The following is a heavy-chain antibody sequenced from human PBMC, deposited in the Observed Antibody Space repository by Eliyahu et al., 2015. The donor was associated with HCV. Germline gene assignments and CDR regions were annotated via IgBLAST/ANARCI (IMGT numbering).Heavy chain of an antibody. Sequence: EVQLVESGGGLVQPGRSLRLSCTASGFTFGDYAMSWFRQAPGKGLEWVGFIRSKAYGGTTEYAASVKGRFTISRDDSKSIAYLQMNSLKTEDTAVYYCTRDSSSWRMVARDYWGQGTLVTVSS. J-gene: IGHJ4*02. CDR3: TRDSSSWRMVARDY. CDR2: IRSKAYGGTT. CDR1: GFTFGDYA. V-gene: IGHV3-49*03. D-gene: IGHD6-13*01.